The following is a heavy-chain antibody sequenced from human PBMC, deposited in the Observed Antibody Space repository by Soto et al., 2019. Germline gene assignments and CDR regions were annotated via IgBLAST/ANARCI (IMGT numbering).Heavy chain of an antibody. CDR3: ARDWVISYYYYYGMDV. D-gene: IGHD3-16*01. CDR1: GGSISSGDYY. V-gene: IGHV4-30-4*01. CDR2: IYYSGST. J-gene: IGHJ6*02. Sequence: QVQLQESGPGLVKPSQTLSLTCTVSGGSISSGDYYWSWIRQPPGKGLEWIGYIYYSGSTYYNPSLKSRVTISVDTSKNQFSLKLSSVTAADTAVYYCARDWVISYYYYYGMDVWGQGTTVTVSS.